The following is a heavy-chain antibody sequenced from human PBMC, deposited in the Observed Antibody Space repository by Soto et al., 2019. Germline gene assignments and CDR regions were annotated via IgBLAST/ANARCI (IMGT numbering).Heavy chain of an antibody. V-gene: IGHV3-7*03. CDR2: INQDGGET. Sequence: GGSLRLSCAASGFTFSSYWMSWVRQAPGKGLEWVANINQDGGETYFVDSVKGRFTISRDNAKNSLYLQMNSLRAEDTAVYYCARYPAPSDLWSGYPTGWLFDLWGRGTLVTVSS. D-gene: IGHD3-3*01. CDR3: ARYPAPSDLWSGYPTGWLFDL. CDR1: GFTFSSYW. J-gene: IGHJ2*01.